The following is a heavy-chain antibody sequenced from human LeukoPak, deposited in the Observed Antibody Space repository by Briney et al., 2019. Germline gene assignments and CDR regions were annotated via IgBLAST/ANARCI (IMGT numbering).Heavy chain of an antibody. CDR3: ARVDYGDYSKDFDY. CDR2: INHRGRT. J-gene: IGHJ4*02. D-gene: IGHD4-17*01. V-gene: IGHV4-34*01. Sequence: SETLSLTCAVYGESFNDYYWSWIRQPPGKGLEWTGEINHRGRTNYNPSLKSRVTISVDTSKNQFSLRLSSVTAADTAMYYCARVDYGDYSKDFDYWGQGILVTVSS. CDR1: GESFNDYY.